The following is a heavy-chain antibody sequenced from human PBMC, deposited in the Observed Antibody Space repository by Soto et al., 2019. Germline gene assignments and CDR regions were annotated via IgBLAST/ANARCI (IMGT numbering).Heavy chain of an antibody. J-gene: IGHJ5*02. CDR3: ARDFGGP. D-gene: IGHD1-26*01. CDR2: IKEDGSEK. Sequence: EVQLVESGGGWVQPGGSLRLYCTASGFTFSSYWMNWVRQAPGKGLEWVGNIKEDGSEKFYVDSVKGRFTISRDNAKNSLYLDMNSLRVEDTAIYFCARDFGGPWGQGTLVTVSS. V-gene: IGHV3-7*05. CDR1: GFTFSSYW.